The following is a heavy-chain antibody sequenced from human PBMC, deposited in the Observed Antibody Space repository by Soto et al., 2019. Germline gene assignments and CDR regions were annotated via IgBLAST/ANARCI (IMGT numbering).Heavy chain of an antibody. CDR1: GGSISSGDYY. V-gene: IGHV4-30-4*01. CDR2: IYYSGST. Sequence: SETLSLTCTVSGGSISSGDYYWSWIRQPPGKGLEWIGYIYYSGSTYYNPSLKSRVTISVDTSKNQLSLELSSVTAADTAVYYCARDAFYYDSRGPSSYYYYYGMDVWGQGTTVTVSS. J-gene: IGHJ6*02. D-gene: IGHD3-22*01. CDR3: ARDAFYYDSRGPSSYYYYYGMDV.